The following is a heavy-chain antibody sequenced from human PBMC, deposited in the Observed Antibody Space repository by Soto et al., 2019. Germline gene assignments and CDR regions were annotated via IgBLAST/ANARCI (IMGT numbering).Heavy chain of an antibody. CDR2: IIPILGIA. D-gene: IGHD3-16*02. V-gene: IGHV1-69*02. Sequence: QVQLVQSGAEVKKPGSSVKVSCKASGGTFSSYTIIWVRQAPGQGLEWMGRIIPILGIANYAQKFQGRVTITADKSTSTAYMELSSLRSEDTAVYYCARAADNYVWGSYRYSYYGMDVWGQGTTVTVSS. CDR1: GGTFSSYT. J-gene: IGHJ6*02. CDR3: ARAADNYVWGSYRYSYYGMDV.